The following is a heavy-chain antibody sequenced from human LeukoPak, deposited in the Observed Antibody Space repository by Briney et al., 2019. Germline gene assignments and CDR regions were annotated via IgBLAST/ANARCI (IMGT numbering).Heavy chain of an antibody. CDR2: ISVGGGNT. Sequence: GGSLRLSCAAFGFTFSSYAMTWVRQAPGEGLEWVSLISVGGGNTYYADSVKGRFTISRDNSKSMLHLQMNGLRAEDTAIYYCAKDRGGSYWTFDYWGQGTLVTVSS. V-gene: IGHV3-23*01. CDR3: AKDRGGSYWTFDY. CDR1: GFTFSSYA. D-gene: IGHD1-26*01. J-gene: IGHJ4*02.